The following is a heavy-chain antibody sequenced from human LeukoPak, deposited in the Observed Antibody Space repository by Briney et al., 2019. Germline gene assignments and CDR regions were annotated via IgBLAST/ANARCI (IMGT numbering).Heavy chain of an antibody. D-gene: IGHD1-26*01. CDR1: GGSFSGYY. CDR2: INHSGST. Sequence: SETLSLTCAVSGGSFSGYYWSWIRQPPGKGLEWIGEINHSGSTNYNPSLKSRATISVDTSKNQFSLKLSSVTAADTAVYYCARALGSLTTYDYWGQGTLVTVSS. J-gene: IGHJ4*02. V-gene: IGHV4-34*01. CDR3: ARALGSLTTYDY.